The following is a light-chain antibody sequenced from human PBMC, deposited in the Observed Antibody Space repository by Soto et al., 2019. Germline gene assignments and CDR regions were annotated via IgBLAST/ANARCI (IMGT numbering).Light chain of an antibody. CDR2: DAS. CDR1: QDISNY. J-gene: IGKJ5*01. V-gene: IGKV1-33*01. CDR3: QQYDNFPRAIN. Sequence: DIQMTQSPSSLSASVGDRVTITCQASQDISNYLNWYQQKPGKAPKLLIYDASNLETGVPSRFSGSGSRTDFTFTISSLQPEDIATYYCQQYDNFPRAINFGQGTRLEIK.